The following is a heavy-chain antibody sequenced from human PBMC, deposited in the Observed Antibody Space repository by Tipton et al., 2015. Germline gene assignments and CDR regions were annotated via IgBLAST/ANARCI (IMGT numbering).Heavy chain of an antibody. CDR1: GFSFSTYV. Sequence: SLRLSCAASGFSFSTYVMSWIRQAPGKGLEWVSSIASSYIYYADAVKGRFTISRDNGKDSLYLQMSSLRAEDTAVYYCAKDSSLIPMILVGPLDYWGRGTLVTVSS. V-gene: IGHV3-21*01. CDR2: IASSYI. CDR3: AKDSSLIPMILVGPLDY. D-gene: IGHD3-22*01. J-gene: IGHJ4*02.